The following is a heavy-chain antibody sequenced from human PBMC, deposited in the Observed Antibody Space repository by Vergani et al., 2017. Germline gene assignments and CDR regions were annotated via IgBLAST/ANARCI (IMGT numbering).Heavy chain of an antibody. CDR3: ARDSRYCSSTSCSHRFDP. Sequence: QVQLVQSGAEVKKPGASVKVSCKASGYPFTSYYMHWVRQAPGQGLEWMGIINPSGGSTSYAQKFQGRVTMTRDTSTSTVYMELSSLRSEDTAVYYCARDSRYCSSTSCSHRFDPWGQGTLVTVSS. J-gene: IGHJ5*02. CDR1: GYPFTSYY. CDR2: INPSGGST. D-gene: IGHD2-2*01. V-gene: IGHV1-46*01.